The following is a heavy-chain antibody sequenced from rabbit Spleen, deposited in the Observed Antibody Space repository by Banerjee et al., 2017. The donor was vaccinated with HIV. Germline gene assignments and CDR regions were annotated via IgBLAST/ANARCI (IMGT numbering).Heavy chain of an antibody. J-gene: IGHJ4*01. CDR1: GFSLNSDYD. V-gene: IGHV1S40*01. D-gene: IGHD4-1*01. CDR2: AYAGTSGST. Sequence: QSLEESGGGLVKPGASLTLTCKASGFSLNSDYDMCWVRQAPGKGLEWVACAYAGTSGSTYSATWAKGRFTVSKTSSTTVTLQMTSLTAADTATYFCARDLAGVIGWNFNLWGQGTLVTVS. CDR3: ARDLAGVIGWNFNL.